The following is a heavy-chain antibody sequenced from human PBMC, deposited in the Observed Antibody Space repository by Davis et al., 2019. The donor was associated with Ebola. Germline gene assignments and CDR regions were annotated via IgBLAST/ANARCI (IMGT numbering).Heavy chain of an antibody. V-gene: IGHV3-30*18. CDR2: ISYDGRNE. J-gene: IGHJ6*01. D-gene: IGHD1-26*01. CDR3: AKAQYRGDTGGDYYYTLDV. CDR1: GFTFSSYG. Sequence: GESLKISCAASGFTFSSYGIHWVRQAQDKGLEWVATISYDGRNEYYADYVKGRFTISRDNSKNKVYLQMNNLRPEDTALYYCAKAQYRGDTGGDYYYTLDVWGQGTTVTVSS.